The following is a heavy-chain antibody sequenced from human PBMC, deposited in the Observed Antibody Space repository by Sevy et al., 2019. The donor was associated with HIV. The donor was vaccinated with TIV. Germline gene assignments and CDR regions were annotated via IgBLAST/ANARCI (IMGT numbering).Heavy chain of an antibody. Sequence: ASVKVSCKASGYTFTSYAMHWVRQAPGQRLEWMGWINAGNGNTKYSQKFQGRVTITRDTSASTAYMELSSLRSEATAVYYSAREGHDYGDYVWFDPWGQGTLVTVSS. CDR2: INAGNGNT. J-gene: IGHJ5*02. CDR1: GYTFTSYA. CDR3: AREGHDYGDYVWFDP. D-gene: IGHD4-17*01. V-gene: IGHV1-3*01.